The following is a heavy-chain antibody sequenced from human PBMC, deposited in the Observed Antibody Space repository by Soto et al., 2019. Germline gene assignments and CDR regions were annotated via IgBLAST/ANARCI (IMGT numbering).Heavy chain of an antibody. D-gene: IGHD3-9*01. J-gene: IGHJ6*02. V-gene: IGHV1-69*01. Sequence: QVQLVQSGAEVKKPGSSVKVSCKASGGSFSSYAISWVRQAPGQGLEWMGGIIPIFGTANYAQKFQGRVTITAGESTSTAYMELSSLRSEDTAVYYCARDEYYDILTGYNPKYYYYGMDVWGQGTTVTVSS. CDR1: GGSFSSYA. CDR2: IIPIFGTA. CDR3: ARDEYYDILTGYNPKYYYYGMDV.